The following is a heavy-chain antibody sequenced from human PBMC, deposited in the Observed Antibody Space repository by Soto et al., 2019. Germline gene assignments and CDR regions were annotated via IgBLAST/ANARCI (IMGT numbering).Heavy chain of an antibody. J-gene: IGHJ3*02. CDR3: AAGYTTGPDAFDI. V-gene: IGHV5-51*01. D-gene: IGHD6-13*01. CDR2: IFPGDSDT. CDR1: GYNFANYW. Sequence: GESLKISCKGSGYNFANYWIGWVRQMPGKGLGWIGMIFPGDSDTKNSPSLQGQITMSVDKSDSSAYLQWRSLKASDTAMYYCAAGYTTGPDAFDIWGQGTMVTVSS.